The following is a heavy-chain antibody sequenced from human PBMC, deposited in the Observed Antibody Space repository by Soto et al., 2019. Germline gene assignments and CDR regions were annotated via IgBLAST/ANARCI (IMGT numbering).Heavy chain of an antibody. Sequence: QVQLVQSGSEVKKPGASVRLSCKASGYTFTSYAVYWVRQAPGQRLEWMGWINPANGDTKYSQKFQDRVIVSRDTSASTAYMALRSLRSEDTAVYYCARDTGYCSGGSCFLYYMDVWGKGTTVTVSS. CDR3: ARDTGYCSGGSCFLYYMDV. CDR1: GYTFTSYA. D-gene: IGHD2-15*01. CDR2: INPANGDT. J-gene: IGHJ6*03. V-gene: IGHV1-3*01.